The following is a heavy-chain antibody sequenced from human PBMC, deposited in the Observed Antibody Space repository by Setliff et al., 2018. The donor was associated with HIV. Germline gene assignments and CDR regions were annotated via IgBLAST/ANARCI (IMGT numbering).Heavy chain of an antibody. CDR1: GDSMTSGSFY. CDR3: ARRTFGSGRFDP. Sequence: SGTLSLTCTVSGDSMTSGSFYWSWVRQPAGKGLEWIGQVHSTLSTNYNPSLKSRLSISADASKNQFSLNLRFVTAADTALYYCARRTFGSGRFDPWGQGTPVTVSS. J-gene: IGHJ5*02. D-gene: IGHD6-19*01. V-gene: IGHV4-61*09. CDR2: VHSTLST.